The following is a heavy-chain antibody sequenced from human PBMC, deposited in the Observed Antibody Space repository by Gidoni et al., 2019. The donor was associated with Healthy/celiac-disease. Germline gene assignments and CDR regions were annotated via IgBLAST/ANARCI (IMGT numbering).Heavy chain of an antibody. CDR2: ISSSSSYT. Sequence: QVQLVESGGGLVKPGGSLRLSCAASGFTFSDYYMSWIRQAPGKGLEWVSYISSSSSYTNYADSVKGRFTISRDNAKNSLYLQMNSLRAEDTAVYYCARDLTYYYDRKGFDYWGQGTLVTVSS. V-gene: IGHV3-11*06. CDR1: GFTFSDYY. D-gene: IGHD3-22*01. CDR3: ARDLTYYYDRKGFDY. J-gene: IGHJ4*02.